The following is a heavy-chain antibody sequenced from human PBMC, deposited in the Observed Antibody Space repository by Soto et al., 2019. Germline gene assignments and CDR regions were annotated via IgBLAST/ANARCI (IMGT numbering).Heavy chain of an antibody. J-gene: IGHJ5*02. Sequence: QVQLQQSGPGLVKPSGTLSLTCTVSGASISNTEWWHWVRQPPGKGLEWIGEVHHSGDTNYNPSLKSRVTMSVDKSKNQFSLMLTSVTAADTAVYHCAKWHPLNPWGQGTLVTVSS. D-gene: IGHD2-8*01. CDR1: GASISNTEW. CDR3: AKWHPLNP. CDR2: VHHSGDT. V-gene: IGHV4-4*02.